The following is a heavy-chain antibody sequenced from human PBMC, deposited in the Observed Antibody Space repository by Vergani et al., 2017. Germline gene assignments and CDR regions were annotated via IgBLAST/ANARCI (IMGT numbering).Heavy chain of an antibody. J-gene: IGHJ4*02. Sequence: VQLLESGGDLVQPGGSLRLSCAASGFTFIMHAMSWVRQHPGKGLEWIGYIYSTGSTHHNPSLRRRINMSVDTSKNQFSLKLNSVTAADTAMYYCARMGGYDEGDAFRIGYFDSWGPGILVTVSS. D-gene: IGHD3-22*01. CDR2: IYSTGST. V-gene: IGHV4-31*02. CDR1: GFTFIMHA. CDR3: ARMGGYDEGDAFRIGYFDS.